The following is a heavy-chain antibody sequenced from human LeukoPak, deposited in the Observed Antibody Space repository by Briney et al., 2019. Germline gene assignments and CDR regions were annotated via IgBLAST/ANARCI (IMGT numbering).Heavy chain of an antibody. D-gene: IGHD3-3*01. CDR3: ATPRIESDFWSGKGGRDS. CDR2: ISGSGGST. CDR1: GFAFSSYA. Sequence: PGGSLRLSCAASGFAFSSYAMSWVRQAPGKGLEWVSAISGSGGSTYYADSVKGRFTISRDNSKNTLYLQMNSMRAEDTAVYYCATPRIESDFWSGKGGRDSWGQGTLVTVSS. J-gene: IGHJ4*02. V-gene: IGHV3-23*01.